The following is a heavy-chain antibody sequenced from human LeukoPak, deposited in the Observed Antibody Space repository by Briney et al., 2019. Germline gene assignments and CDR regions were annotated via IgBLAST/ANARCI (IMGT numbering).Heavy chain of an antibody. CDR3: ARDLIHGAGPYYGLDV. D-gene: IGHD3-16*01. J-gene: IGHJ6*02. V-gene: IGHV3-33*01. CDR1: GLALNAHG. CDR2: IWYDGSNK. Sequence: PGGSLRLSCAASGLALNAHGMHWVRQAPGKGLEWVAVIWYDGSNKYYADSVKGRFTISRDNSNNVLYLEMNSPRAEDTAVYYCARDLIHGAGPYYGLDVWGQGTTVTVSS.